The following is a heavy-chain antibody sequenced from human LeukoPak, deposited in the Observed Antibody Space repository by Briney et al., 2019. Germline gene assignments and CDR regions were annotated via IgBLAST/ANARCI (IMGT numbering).Heavy chain of an antibody. V-gene: IGHV3-21*01. J-gene: IGHJ5*02. CDR3: ASSGTAMVKWFDP. Sequence: KTGGSLRLSCAASGFTFSSYSMNWVRQAPGKGLEWVSSISSSSSYIYYPDSVKGRFTISRDNAKNSLYLQMNSLRAEDTAVYYCASSGTAMVKWFDPWGQGTLVSVSS. CDR2: ISSSSSYI. CDR1: GFTFSSYS. D-gene: IGHD5-18*01.